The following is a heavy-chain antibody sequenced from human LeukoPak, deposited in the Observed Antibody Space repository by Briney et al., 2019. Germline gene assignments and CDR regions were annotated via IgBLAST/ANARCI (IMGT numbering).Heavy chain of an antibody. Sequence: SETLSLTCTVSGGSIISYYWSWIWQPPGKGLEWIGYIYYSGSTNYNPSLKSRVTISLDTSKNQFSLNMSSVTAADTAVYYCARVWGKAAARRPPPFYYYYGMDVWGQGTTVTVSS. J-gene: IGHJ6*02. V-gene: IGHV4-59*01. CDR2: IYYSGST. D-gene: IGHD6-13*01. CDR1: GGSIISYY. CDR3: ARVWGKAAARRPPPFYYYYGMDV.